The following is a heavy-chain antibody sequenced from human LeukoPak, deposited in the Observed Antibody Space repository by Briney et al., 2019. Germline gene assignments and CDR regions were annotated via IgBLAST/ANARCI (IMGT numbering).Heavy chain of an antibody. J-gene: IGHJ4*02. Sequence: PGGSLRLSCAASGFTFSSYGMHWVRQAPGKGLEWVAFIRYDGGNKYYVDSVKGRFTISRDNSKNTLYLQMNSLRAEDTAVYYCARRWDVGYWGQGTLVTVSS. CDR1: GFTFSSYG. CDR3: ARRWDVGY. D-gene: IGHD5-24*01. CDR2: IRYDGGNK. V-gene: IGHV3-30*02.